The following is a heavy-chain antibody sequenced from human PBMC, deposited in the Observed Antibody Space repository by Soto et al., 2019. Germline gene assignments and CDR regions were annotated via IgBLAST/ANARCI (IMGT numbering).Heavy chain of an antibody. CDR3: ARESGHYYGSGNRFDP. CDR1: GGTFSSYA. J-gene: IGHJ5*02. Sequence: ASVKVSCKASGGTFSSYAISWVRQAPGQGLEWMGGIIPIFGTANYAQKFQGRVTMTGDTSTSTVYMELSSLRSEDTAVYYCARESGHYYGSGNRFDPWGQG. V-gene: IGHV1-69*06. D-gene: IGHD3-10*01. CDR2: IIPIFGTA.